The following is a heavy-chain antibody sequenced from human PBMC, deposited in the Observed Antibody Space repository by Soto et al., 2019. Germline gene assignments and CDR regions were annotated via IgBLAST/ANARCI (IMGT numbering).Heavy chain of an antibody. Sequence: PGGSLRLSCAASGFTFSSYEMNWVRQAPGKGLEWVSYISSSGSTIYYADSVKGRFTISRDNAKNSLYLQMNSLRAEDTAVYYCARDRGAAAGFVAFDIWGQGTMVTVSS. CDR1: GFTFSSYE. V-gene: IGHV3-48*03. CDR2: ISSSGSTI. J-gene: IGHJ3*02. D-gene: IGHD6-13*01. CDR3: ARDRGAAAGFVAFDI.